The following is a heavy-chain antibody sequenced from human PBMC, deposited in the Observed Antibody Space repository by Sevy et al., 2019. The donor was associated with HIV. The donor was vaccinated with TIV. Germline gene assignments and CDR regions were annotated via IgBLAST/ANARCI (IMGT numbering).Heavy chain of an antibody. CDR1: GFTFSSYG. J-gene: IGHJ4*02. D-gene: IGHD6-13*01. Sequence: GGSLRLSCAASGFTFSSYGMHWVRQAPGKGLEWVAVISYDGSNKYYADSVKGRFTISRDNSKNTLYLQMNSLRAEDTAVSYWAKAEIAAAGIVGGVLIDYWGQGTLVTVSS. CDR2: ISYDGSNK. CDR3: AKAEIAAAGIVGGVLIDY. V-gene: IGHV3-30*18.